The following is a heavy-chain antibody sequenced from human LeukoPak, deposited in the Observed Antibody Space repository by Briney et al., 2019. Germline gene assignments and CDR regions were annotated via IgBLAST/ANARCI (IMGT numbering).Heavy chain of an antibody. D-gene: IGHD3-16*02. V-gene: IGHV3-21*01. CDR3: ARVSRYRNWFDP. CDR1: GFTFSSYS. CDR2: ISSSSSYI. Sequence: GGSLRLSCAASGFTFSSYSMNWVRQAPGKGLEWVSSISSSSSYIYYADSVKGRFTISRDNAKNSLYLQMNSLRAEDTAVYYCARVSRYRNWFDPWGQGTLVTVSS. J-gene: IGHJ5*02.